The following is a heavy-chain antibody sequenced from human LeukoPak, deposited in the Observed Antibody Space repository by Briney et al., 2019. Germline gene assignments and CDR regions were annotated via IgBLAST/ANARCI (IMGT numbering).Heavy chain of an antibody. V-gene: IGHV1-2*02. CDR1: GYTFTGYY. J-gene: IGHJ5*02. D-gene: IGHD3-10*01. Sequence: APVKVSCKASGYTFTGYYMHWVRQAPGQGLEWMGWINPNSGGTNYAQKFQGRVTMTRDTSISTAYMELSRLRSDDTAVYYCARDVVTMVRGVIPWFDPWGQGTLVTVSS. CDR3: ARDVVTMVRGVIPWFDP. CDR2: INPNSGGT.